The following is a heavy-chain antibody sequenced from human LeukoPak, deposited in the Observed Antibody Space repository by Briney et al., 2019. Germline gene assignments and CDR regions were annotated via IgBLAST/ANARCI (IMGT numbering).Heavy chain of an antibody. D-gene: IGHD3-10*01. V-gene: IGHV4-34*01. CDR2: INHSGST. CDR1: GGSFSGYY. Sequence: SETLSLTCAVYGGSFSGYYWSWIRQPPGKGLEWIGEINHSGSTNYNPSLKSRVTISADTSKNQFSLKLSSVTAADTAVYYCARGRGVRGSLDYWGQGTLVTVSS. J-gene: IGHJ4*02. CDR3: ARGRGVRGSLDY.